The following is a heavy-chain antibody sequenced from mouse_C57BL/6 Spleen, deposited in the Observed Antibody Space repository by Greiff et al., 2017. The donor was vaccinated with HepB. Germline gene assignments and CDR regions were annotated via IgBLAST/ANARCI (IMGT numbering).Heavy chain of an antibody. CDR1: GYAFSSYW. Sequence: QVQLQQSGAELVKPGASVKISCKASGYAFSSYWMNWVKQRPGKGLEWIGQIYPGDGDTNYNGKFKGKATLTADKSSSTAYMQLSSLTSEDSAVYFCARSDYDRAYAMDYWGQGTSVTVSS. V-gene: IGHV1-80*01. D-gene: IGHD2-4*01. J-gene: IGHJ4*01. CDR3: ARSDYDRAYAMDY. CDR2: IYPGDGDT.